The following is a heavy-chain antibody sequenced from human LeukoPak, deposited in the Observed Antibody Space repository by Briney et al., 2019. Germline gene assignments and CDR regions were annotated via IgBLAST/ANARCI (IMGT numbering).Heavy chain of an antibody. Sequence: KPSETLSLTCTVSGGSISSYYWSWIRQPPGKGLEWIGYIYYSGSTNYNPSLKSRVTISVDTSKNQFSLKLSSVTAADTAVYYCATGSGSYYPHDYWGQGTLVTASS. D-gene: IGHD3-10*01. V-gene: IGHV4-59*01. CDR1: GGSISSYY. CDR2: IYYSGST. J-gene: IGHJ4*02. CDR3: ATGSGSYYPHDY.